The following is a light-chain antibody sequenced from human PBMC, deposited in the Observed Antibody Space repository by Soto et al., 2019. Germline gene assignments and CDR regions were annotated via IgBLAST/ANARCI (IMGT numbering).Light chain of an antibody. CDR3: QQSGNSPIT. CDR2: GTS. CDR1: ERIYSAY. V-gene: IGKV3-20*01. J-gene: IGKJ5*01. Sequence: EVVLTQSPGTLSLSRGERATLSCRASERIYSAYLGWYQQKPGQAPRLLIYGTSSRATGIPDRFSGSGSGTDFTLTISRLEPEDFAVYYCQQSGNSPITFGQGTRLEIK.